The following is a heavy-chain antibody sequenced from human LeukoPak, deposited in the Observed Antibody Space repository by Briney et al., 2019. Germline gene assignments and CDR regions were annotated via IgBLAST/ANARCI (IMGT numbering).Heavy chain of an antibody. CDR2: IYYSGGT. CDR1: GYSISSGYY. D-gene: IGHD2-21*01. J-gene: IGHJ4*02. Sequence: SETLSLTCTVSGYSISSGYYWGWIRQPPGKGLEWIGSIYYSGGTYYNPSLKSRVTISVDTSKNQFSLKLSSVTAADTAVYYCARHLAGHFGGFYFDYWGQGTLVTVSS. CDR3: ARHLAGHFGGFYFDY. V-gene: IGHV4-38-2*02.